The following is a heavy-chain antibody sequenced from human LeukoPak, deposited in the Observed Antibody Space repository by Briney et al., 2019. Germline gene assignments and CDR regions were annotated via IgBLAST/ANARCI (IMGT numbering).Heavy chain of an antibody. J-gene: IGHJ4*02. CDR1: GFTFSSHS. V-gene: IGHV3-48*01. Sequence: PGGSLRLSCAASGFTFSSHSMNWVRQAPGKGLEWVSYISSSSSTIYYADSVKGRFTISRDNAKNSLYLQMNSLRAEDTAVYYCAKAPFHGDSIPYYFDYWGQGTLVTVSS. CDR2: ISSSSSTI. CDR3: AKAPFHGDSIPYYFDY. D-gene: IGHD4-17*01.